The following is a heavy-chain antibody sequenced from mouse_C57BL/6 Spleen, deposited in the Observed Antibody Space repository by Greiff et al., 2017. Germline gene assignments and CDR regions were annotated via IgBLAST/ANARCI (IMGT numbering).Heavy chain of an antibody. V-gene: IGHV1-82*01. J-gene: IGHJ4*01. D-gene: IGHD2-3*01. Sequence: VQLQQSGPELVKPGASVKISCKASGYAFSSSWMNWVKQRPGKGLEWIGRIYPGDGDTNYNGKFKGKATLTADKSSSTAYMQLSSLTSEDSAVYFCAGYVGYYFYYWGQGTSVTVSS. CDR3: AGYVGYYFYY. CDR2: IYPGDGDT. CDR1: GYAFSSSW.